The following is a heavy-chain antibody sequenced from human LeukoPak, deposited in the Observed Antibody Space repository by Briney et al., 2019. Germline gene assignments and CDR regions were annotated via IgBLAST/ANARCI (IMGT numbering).Heavy chain of an antibody. J-gene: IGHJ6*03. CDR1: GFTFSSYW. V-gene: IGHV3-7*01. CDR2: IKQGGSEK. Sequence: PGGSLRLSCAASGFTFSSYWMSWVRQAPGKGLEWVANIKQGGSEKYYVDSVKGRFTISRDNAKNSLYLQMNSLRAEDTAVYYCARGLRYYYYYMDVWGKGTTVTISS. D-gene: IGHD5-12*01. CDR3: ARGLRYYYYYMDV.